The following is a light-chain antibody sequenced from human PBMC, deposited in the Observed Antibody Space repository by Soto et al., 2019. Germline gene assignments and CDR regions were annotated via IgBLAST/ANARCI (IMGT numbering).Light chain of an antibody. CDR3: MQALQAPPT. CDR1: ESFLRSPGYDY. CDR2: FAS. Sequence: IVLTQSPLDLPVTPCGPGSSSCWSSESFLRSPGYDYFDWYLQKPGQSPQLLIYFASTRASGVPDRFSVSGSGTDFTLKISRVEAEDVGVSPCMQALQAPPTFGQVTKV. J-gene: IGKJ1*01. V-gene: IGKV2-28*01.